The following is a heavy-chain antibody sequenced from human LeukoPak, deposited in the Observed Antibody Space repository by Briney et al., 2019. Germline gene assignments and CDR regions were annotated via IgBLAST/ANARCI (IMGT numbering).Heavy chain of an antibody. V-gene: IGHV3-9*01. CDR2: ISWNSGSI. D-gene: IGHD6-6*01. CDR1: GFTFDDYA. J-gene: IGHJ4*02. CDR3: ARTFFPGSSSSIDYFDY. Sequence: QPGRSLRLSCAASGFTFDDYAMHWVRQAPGKGLEWVSGISWNSGSIGYADSVKGRFTISRDNAKNSLYLQMNSLRAEDTAVYYCARTFFPGSSSSIDYFDYWGQGTLVTVSS.